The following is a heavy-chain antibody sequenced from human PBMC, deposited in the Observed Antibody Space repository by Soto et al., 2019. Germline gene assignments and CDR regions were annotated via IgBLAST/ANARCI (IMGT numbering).Heavy chain of an antibody. V-gene: IGHV4-39*01. CDR2: IYYSGST. CDR3: ARAAAPFFYYFKDV. Sequence: SQTLSLTCTVSGGSISSSSYYWGWIRQPPGKGLEWIGSIYYSGSTYYNPSLKSRVTISVDTSKNQFSLKLSSVTAADTAVHYCARAAAPFFYYFKDVWGKGSTVTVSS. CDR1: GGSISSSSYY. J-gene: IGHJ6*03. D-gene: IGHD6-13*01.